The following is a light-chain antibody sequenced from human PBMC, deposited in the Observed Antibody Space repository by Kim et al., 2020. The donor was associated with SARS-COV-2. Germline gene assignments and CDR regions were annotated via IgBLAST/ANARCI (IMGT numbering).Light chain of an antibody. J-gene: IGKJ2*01. Sequence: LSPGERATLSCRASQSVSSYLAWYQQKPGQAPRLLIYDASNRATGIPARFSGSGSGTDFTLTISSLEPEDFAVYYCQQHSNWPPYTFGQGTKLEI. CDR2: DAS. CDR1: QSVSSY. CDR3: QQHSNWPPYT. V-gene: IGKV3-11*01.